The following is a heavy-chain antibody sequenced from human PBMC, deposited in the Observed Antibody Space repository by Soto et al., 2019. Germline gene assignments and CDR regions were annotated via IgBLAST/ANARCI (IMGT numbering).Heavy chain of an antibody. V-gene: IGHV4-34*01. Sequence: SETVSLTCAVYDGSFSVYYWSWIRQPPGKGLEWIGEINHSGSTNYNPSLKSRVTISVDTSKNQFSLKLSSVTAADTAVYYCARGDIREESGLDYWGQGTLVTVSS. J-gene: IGHJ4*02. CDR2: INHSGST. D-gene: IGHD3-10*01. CDR3: ARGDIREESGLDY. CDR1: DGSFSVYY.